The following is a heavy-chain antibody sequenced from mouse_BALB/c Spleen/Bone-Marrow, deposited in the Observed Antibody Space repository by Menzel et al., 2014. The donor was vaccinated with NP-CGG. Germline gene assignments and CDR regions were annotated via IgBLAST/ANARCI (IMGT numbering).Heavy chain of an antibody. D-gene: IGHD2-4*01. Sequence: EVKLMESGGGLVQPGGSLKLSCTASGFTFSSYTMSWVRQTPEKRLEWVAYISNGGDSTYYPDTVKGRFTISRDNAKNTLYLQMSSLKSEDTAMYYCARHYYDYVHYAMDYWGQGTSVTVSS. CDR1: GFTFSSYT. J-gene: IGHJ4*01. V-gene: IGHV5-12-2*01. CDR2: ISNGGDST. CDR3: ARHYYDYVHYAMDY.